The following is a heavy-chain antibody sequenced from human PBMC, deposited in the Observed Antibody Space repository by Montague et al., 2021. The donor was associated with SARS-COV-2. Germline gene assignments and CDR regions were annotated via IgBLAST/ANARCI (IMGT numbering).Heavy chain of an antibody. Sequence: SETLSLTCTVSGVSLSSSSFYWGWIRQPPGKGLEWIGYFYSVGSTDYNPSLKSRATISRDTSKNQFSLKVRSVTAADTAVYYCARETMTADAFDIWGQGTMVTVSS. CDR3: ARETMTADAFDI. J-gene: IGHJ3*02. D-gene: IGHD1-14*01. CDR1: GVSLSSSSFY. V-gene: IGHV4-39*07. CDR2: FYSVGST.